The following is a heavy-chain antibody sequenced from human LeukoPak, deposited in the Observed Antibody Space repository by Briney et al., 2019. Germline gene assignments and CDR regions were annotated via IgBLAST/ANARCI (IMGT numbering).Heavy chain of an antibody. D-gene: IGHD2-15*01. Sequence: ASVKVSCKASGYTFTSYGISWVRQAPGQGLEWMGWISAYNGNTNYAQKFQGRVAMATDTSTSTAYMELRSLRSDDTAVYYCARDCSGGNCYSGYWGQGTLVTVSS. V-gene: IGHV1-18*01. CDR2: ISAYNGNT. CDR3: ARDCSGGNCYSGY. CDR1: GYTFTSYG. J-gene: IGHJ4*02.